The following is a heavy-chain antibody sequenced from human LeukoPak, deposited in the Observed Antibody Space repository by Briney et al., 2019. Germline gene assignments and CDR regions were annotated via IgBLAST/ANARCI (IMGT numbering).Heavy chain of an antibody. D-gene: IGHD3-9*01. Sequence: GGSLRLSCAASGFTFSSYAMHWVRQAPGKGLEYVSAISSNGGSTYYANSVKGRFTISRDNSKNTLYLQLNSLRTEDTAVYYCAKLYTGDYQPHSYWGQGTLVTVSS. CDR2: ISSNGGST. V-gene: IGHV3-64*01. CDR3: AKLYTGDYQPHSY. J-gene: IGHJ4*02. CDR1: GFTFSSYA.